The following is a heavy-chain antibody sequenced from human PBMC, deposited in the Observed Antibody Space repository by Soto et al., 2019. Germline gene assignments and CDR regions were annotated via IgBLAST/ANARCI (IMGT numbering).Heavy chain of an antibody. Sequence: GGSLRLSCAASGFTFSSYWMHWVRQAPGKGLVWVSRINSDGSSTSYADSVKGRFTISRDNAKNTLYLQMNSLRAEDTAVYYCARGPSTVTTYYYYYYMDVWGKGTTVTVSS. D-gene: IGHD4-4*01. J-gene: IGHJ6*03. CDR3: ARGPSTVTTYYYYYYMDV. V-gene: IGHV3-74*01. CDR2: INSDGSST. CDR1: GFTFSSYW.